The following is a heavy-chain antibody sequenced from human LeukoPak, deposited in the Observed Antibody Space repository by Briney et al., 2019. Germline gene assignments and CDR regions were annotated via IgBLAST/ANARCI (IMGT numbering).Heavy chain of an antibody. CDR2: INPNSGGT. CDR3: AREAGSTTDY. Sequence: GASVKVSCKASGYAFTGYYMHWVRQAPGQGLEWMGRINPNSGGTNYAQKFQGRVTMTRDTSTSTAYMALRSLRSDDTAVYYCAREAGSTTDYWGQGTLVTVSS. D-gene: IGHD6-13*01. CDR1: GYAFTGYY. J-gene: IGHJ4*02. V-gene: IGHV1-2*06.